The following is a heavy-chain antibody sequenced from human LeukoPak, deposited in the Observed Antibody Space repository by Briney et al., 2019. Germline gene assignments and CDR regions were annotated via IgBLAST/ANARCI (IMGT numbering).Heavy chain of an antibody. V-gene: IGHV4-4*07. J-gene: IGHJ4*02. CDR2: IYTSGST. CDR1: GGSISSYY. CDR3: ARWISSSWNYYFDY. D-gene: IGHD6-13*01. Sequence: SETLSLTCTVSGGSISSYYWSWIRQPAGKGLEWIGRIYTSGSTNYNPSLKSRVTMSVDTSKNQFSLKLSSVTAADTAVYYCARWISSSWNYYFDYWGQGTLVTVFS.